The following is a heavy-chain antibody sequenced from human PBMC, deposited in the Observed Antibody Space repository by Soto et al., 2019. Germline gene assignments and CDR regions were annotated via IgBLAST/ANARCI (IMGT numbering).Heavy chain of an antibody. V-gene: IGHV1-46*01. CDR3: ARYYDYSGGTSGGMDV. CDR1: GYTFTSYY. Sequence: ASVKVSCKASGYTFTSYYMHWVRQAPGQGLEWMGIINPSGGSTSYAQKFQGRVTMTRDTSTSTVYMELSSLRSEDTAVYYCARYYDYSGGTSGGMDVWGQGTTVTVSS. D-gene: IGHD3-22*01. J-gene: IGHJ6*02. CDR2: INPSGGST.